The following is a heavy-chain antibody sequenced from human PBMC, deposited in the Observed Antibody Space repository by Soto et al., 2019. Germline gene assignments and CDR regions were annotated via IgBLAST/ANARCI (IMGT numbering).Heavy chain of an antibody. D-gene: IGHD1-26*01. CDR1: GYSISSGYY. J-gene: IGHJ4*02. CDR2: IYHSGST. V-gene: IGHV4-38-2*01. Sequence: GPGPDMSSETLSLTCAVSGYSISSGYYWGWIRQPPGKGLEWIGSIYHSGSTYYNPSLKGRVTISVDTSKNQFSLKLSSVTAADTAVYYCARCRPPRGGGSYYYYFDYWGQGTLVTVSS. CDR3: ARCRPPRGGGSYYYYFDY.